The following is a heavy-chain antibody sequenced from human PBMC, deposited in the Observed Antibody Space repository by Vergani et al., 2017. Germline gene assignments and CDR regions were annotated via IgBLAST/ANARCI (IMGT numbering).Heavy chain of an antibody. CDR3: ARDSRSDYGFDY. D-gene: IGHD4-17*01. J-gene: IGHJ4*02. V-gene: IGHV4-34*11. CDR1: GGSFSGYY. Sequence: VQLQQWGAGLLKPSETLSLTCAVYGGSFSGYYWSWIRQHPGKGLEWIGYIYYSGSTYYNPSLKSRLTISVDTSKNQFSLNLSSVTAADTAVYYCARDSRSDYGFDYWGQGTLVTVSS. CDR2: IYYSGST.